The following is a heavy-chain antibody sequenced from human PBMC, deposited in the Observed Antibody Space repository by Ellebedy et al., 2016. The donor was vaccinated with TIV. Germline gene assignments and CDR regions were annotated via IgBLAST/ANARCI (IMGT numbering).Heavy chain of an antibody. CDR2: IKQDGSEK. CDR1: GFTFSNHW. J-gene: IGHJ4*02. CDR3: ATDHLGALVPGFTTY. D-gene: IGHD3-10*01. Sequence: PGGSLRLSCAASGFTFSNHWLSWVRQAPGKGLEWVANIKQDGSEKNYVDSVKGRFTVSRDNAKNSLYLQMNSLRAEDTAVYYCATDHLGALVPGFTTYWGQGTLVTVSS. V-gene: IGHV3-7*04.